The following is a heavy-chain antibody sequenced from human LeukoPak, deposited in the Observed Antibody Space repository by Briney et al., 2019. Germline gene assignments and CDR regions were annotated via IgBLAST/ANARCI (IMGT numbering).Heavy chain of an antibody. CDR2: ISSSSSSI. V-gene: IGHV3-21*01. D-gene: IGHD3-10*01. Sequence: GGSLRLSCEASGFTFSSFYMNWVRQAPGRGLEWVSSISSSSSSIYYADSLKGRFTISRDNAKNSLYLQMNSLRAEDTAVYYCARDTMVRGVIGYWFDPWGQGTLVTVSS. CDR3: ARDTMVRGVIGYWFDP. CDR1: GFTFSSFY. J-gene: IGHJ5*02.